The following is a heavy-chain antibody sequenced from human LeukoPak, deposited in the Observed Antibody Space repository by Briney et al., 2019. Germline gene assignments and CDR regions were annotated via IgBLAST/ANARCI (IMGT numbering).Heavy chain of an antibody. D-gene: IGHD3-22*01. V-gene: IGHV3-23*01. Sequence: GGSLRLSCAASGFTFSSYAMSWVRQAPGNGLEGVSAISGSGGSTYYADSVKGRFTISRDNSKNTLYLQMNSLRAEDTAVYYCAKDTPGGDYYDSSPLDYWGQGTLVTVSS. CDR1: GFTFSSYA. CDR3: AKDTPGGDYYDSSPLDY. CDR2: ISGSGGST. J-gene: IGHJ4*02.